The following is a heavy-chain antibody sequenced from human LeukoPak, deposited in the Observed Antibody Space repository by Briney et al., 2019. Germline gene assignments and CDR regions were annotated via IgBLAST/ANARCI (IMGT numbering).Heavy chain of an antibody. J-gene: IGHJ4*02. CDR3: AKDQRFGDLDDY. CDR1: GFTFSSYG. V-gene: IGHV3-23*01. CDR2: ISGSAITT. Sequence: PGGSLRLSCAASGFTFSSYGMNWVRQAPGKGLEWVSSISGSAITTYYAGSVEGRLAISRDNSKNTLYLQMTCLRAEDTAVYYCAKDQRFGDLDDYRGQGTLVTVSS. D-gene: IGHD3-10*01.